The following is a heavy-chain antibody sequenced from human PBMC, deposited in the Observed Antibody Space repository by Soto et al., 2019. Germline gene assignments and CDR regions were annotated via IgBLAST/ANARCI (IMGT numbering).Heavy chain of an antibody. D-gene: IGHD3-22*01. CDR1: GYSIISGYY. CDR2: IYHSGST. CDR3: ARDPSPYYYDSSGYEAGFDP. Sequence: SETLSLTCAVSGYSIISGYYLVLIRHPPGKVLEWIGSIYHSGSTYYNPSLKSRVTISVDTSKNQFSLKLSSVTAADTAVYYCARDPSPYYYDSSGYEAGFDPWGQGTLVTVSS. J-gene: IGHJ5*02. V-gene: IGHV4-38-2*02.